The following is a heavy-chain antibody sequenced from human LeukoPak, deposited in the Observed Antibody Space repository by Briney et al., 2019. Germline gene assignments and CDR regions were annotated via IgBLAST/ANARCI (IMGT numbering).Heavy chain of an antibody. J-gene: IGHJ3*02. CDR3: TNRDDDHYYSESDVLDI. V-gene: IGHV3-23*01. D-gene: IGHD3-22*01. Sequence: GGSLRHSCAASGFTYSTHPIIGARPAPGSAPEWVSSIRASGHSPYYLDSVKGRFTVSRDNSKIPLDLHMYSLRAQCTAVHYGTNRDDDHYYSESDVLDIWGQGTMVTVSS. CDR2: IRASGHSP. CDR1: GFTYSTHP.